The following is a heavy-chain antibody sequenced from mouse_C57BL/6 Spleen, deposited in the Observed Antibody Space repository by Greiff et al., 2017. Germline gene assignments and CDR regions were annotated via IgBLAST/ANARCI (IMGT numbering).Heavy chain of an antibody. CDR1: GFTFSDYY. CDR2: INYDGSST. Sequence: EVQLVESEGGLVQPGSSMKLSCTASGFTFSDYYMAWVRQVPEKGLEWVANINYDGSSTYYLDSLKSRFIISRDNAKNILYLQMSSLKSEDTATYYCARVWLRGWYFDVWGTGTTVTGSS. CDR3: ARVWLRGWYFDV. D-gene: IGHD2-2*01. V-gene: IGHV5-16*01. J-gene: IGHJ1*03.